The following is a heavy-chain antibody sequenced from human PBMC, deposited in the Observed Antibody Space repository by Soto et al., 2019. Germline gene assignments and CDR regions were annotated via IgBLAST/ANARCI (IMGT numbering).Heavy chain of an antibody. CDR2: IYYSGST. V-gene: IGHV4-61*01. CDR1: GGSVSSGSYY. J-gene: IGHJ4*02. D-gene: IGHD3-22*01. CDR3: ARFFGSSGYYFDY. Sequence: SETLSLTCTVSGGSVSSGSYYWSWIRQPPGKGLEWIGYIYYSGSTNYNPSLKSRVTISVDTSKNQFSLKLSSVTAADTAVYYCARFFGSSGYYFDYWGRGTLVTVSS.